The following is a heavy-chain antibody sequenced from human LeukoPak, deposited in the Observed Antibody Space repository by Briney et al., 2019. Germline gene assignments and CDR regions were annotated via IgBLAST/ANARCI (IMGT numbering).Heavy chain of an antibody. D-gene: IGHD3-22*01. V-gene: IGHV1-69*13. J-gene: IGHJ4*02. Sequence: GASVKVSCKASGGTFSGYAISWVRQAPGQGLEWMGGIIPIFGTANYAQKFQGRVTITADESTSTAYMELSSLRSEDTAVYYCARPALYYYDSSGYTLDYWGQGTLLTVSS. CDR2: IIPIFGTA. CDR1: GGTFSGYA. CDR3: ARPALYYYDSSGYTLDY.